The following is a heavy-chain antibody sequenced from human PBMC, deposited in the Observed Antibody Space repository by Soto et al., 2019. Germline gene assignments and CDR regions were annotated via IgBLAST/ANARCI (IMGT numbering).Heavy chain of an antibody. Sequence: PSETLSLTCTVSGGSISSYYWSWIRQPPGKGLEWIGYIYYSGSTNYNPSLKSRVTISVDTSKNQFSLKLSSVTAADTAVYYCARYHYYDSSGYQNYGMDVWGQGXTVTVYS. D-gene: IGHD3-22*01. V-gene: IGHV4-59*01. CDR3: ARYHYYDSSGYQNYGMDV. CDR2: IYYSGST. J-gene: IGHJ6*02. CDR1: GGSISSYY.